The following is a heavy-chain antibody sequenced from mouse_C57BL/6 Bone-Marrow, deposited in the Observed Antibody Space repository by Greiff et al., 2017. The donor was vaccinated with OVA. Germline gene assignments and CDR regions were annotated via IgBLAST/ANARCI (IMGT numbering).Heavy chain of an antibody. D-gene: IGHD2-3*01. CDR1: GFTFTDYY. CDR3: AIYTSDGFDY. CDR2: IRNKANGYTT. V-gene: IGHV7-3*01. J-gene: IGHJ2*01. Sequence: EVQLVESGGGLVQPGGSLSLSCAASGFTFTDYYMSWVRQPPGKALEWLGFIRNKANGYTTEYSASVKGRFTISRDNSQSILYLQMNALRAEDSATYYCAIYTSDGFDYWGQGTTLTVSS.